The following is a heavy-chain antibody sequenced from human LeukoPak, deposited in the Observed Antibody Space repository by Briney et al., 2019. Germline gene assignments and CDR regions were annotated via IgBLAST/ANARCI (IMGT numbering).Heavy chain of an antibody. V-gene: IGHV3-23*01. CDR1: GFTFSSYA. Sequence: PGGSLRPSCAASGFTFSSYAMSWVRQAPGKGLEWVSAISGSGGSTYYADSVKGRFTISRDNSKNTLYLQMNSLRAEDTAVYYCAKVARNRIVGATIDYWGQGTLVTVSS. CDR2: ISGSGGST. D-gene: IGHD1-26*01. J-gene: IGHJ4*02. CDR3: AKVARNRIVGATIDY.